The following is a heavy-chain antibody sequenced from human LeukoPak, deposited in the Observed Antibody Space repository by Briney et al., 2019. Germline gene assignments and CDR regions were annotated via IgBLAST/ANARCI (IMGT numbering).Heavy chain of an antibody. CDR2: INPNSGGT. CDR1: GYTFTGYY. V-gene: IGHV1-2*02. J-gene: IGHJ6*03. D-gene: IGHD3-3*01. CDR3: ARDTARITIFGVAKYMDV. Sequence: GASVKVSCKASGYTFTGYYMHWVRQAPGQGLEWMGWINPNSGGTNSAQKFQGRATMTRDTSISTAYMELSRLRSDDTAVYYCARDTARITIFGVAKYMDVWGKGTTVTVSS.